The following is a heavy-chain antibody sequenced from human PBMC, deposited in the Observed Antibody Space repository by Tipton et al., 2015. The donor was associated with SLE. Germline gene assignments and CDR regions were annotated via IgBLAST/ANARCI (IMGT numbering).Heavy chain of an antibody. J-gene: IGHJ6*03. CDR1: GFNVISNC. D-gene: IGHD1-20*01. CDR3: ARGRITGLLGDDDYMDV. Sequence: YLRLSCADSGFNVISNCMTWVRKAPGKGLECVSVIYGGGATFYADSVEGRFTISRDISKNTLYLQMNSLRADDTAVYYCARGRITGLLGDDDYMDVWGKGTTVTVSS. V-gene: IGHV3-66*01. CDR2: IYGGGAT.